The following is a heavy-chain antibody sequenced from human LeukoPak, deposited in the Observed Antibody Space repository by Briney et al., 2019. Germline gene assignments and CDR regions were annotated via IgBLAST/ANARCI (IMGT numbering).Heavy chain of an antibody. J-gene: IGHJ4*02. D-gene: IGHD3-3*01. CDR2: IRYDGSNK. CDR1: GFTFSSYG. V-gene: IGHV3-30*02. CDR3: ARATDRSYDDFWSGYFSSFDY. Sequence: GGSLRLSCAASGFTFSSYGMHWVRQAPGKGLEWVAFIRYDGSNKYYADSVKGRFTISRDNSKNTLYLQMNSLRAEDTAVYYCARATDRSYDDFWSGYFSSFDYWGQGTLVTVSS.